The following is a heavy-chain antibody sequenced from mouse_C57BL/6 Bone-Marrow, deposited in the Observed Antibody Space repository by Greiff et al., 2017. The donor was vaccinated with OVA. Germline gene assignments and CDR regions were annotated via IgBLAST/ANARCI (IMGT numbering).Heavy chain of an antibody. Sequence: EVQGVESGGGLVQPKGSLKLSCAASGFSFNTYAMNWVRQAPGKGLEWVARIRSKSNNYATYYADSVKDRFTISRDDSESMLYLQMNNLKTEDTAMYYCVRQIYAWFAYWGQGTLVTVSA. CDR1: GFSFNTYA. CDR2: IRSKSNNYAT. D-gene: IGHD1-1*01. V-gene: IGHV10-1*01. CDR3: VRQIYAWFAY. J-gene: IGHJ3*01.